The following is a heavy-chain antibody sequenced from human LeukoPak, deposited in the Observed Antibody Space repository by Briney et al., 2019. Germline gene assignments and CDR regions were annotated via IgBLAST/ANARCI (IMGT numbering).Heavy chain of an antibody. D-gene: IGHD3-22*01. CDR3: AKVGSEYYYDSSGFDY. V-gene: IGHV3-21*04. CDR2: ISSSSSYM. Sequence: GGSLRLSCAASGFTFSSYSMNWVRQAPGKGLKWVSSISSSSSYMYYADSVKGRFTISRDNAKNSLYLQMNSLRAEDTAVYYCAKVGSEYYYDSSGFDYWGQGTLVTVSS. CDR1: GFTFSSYS. J-gene: IGHJ4*02.